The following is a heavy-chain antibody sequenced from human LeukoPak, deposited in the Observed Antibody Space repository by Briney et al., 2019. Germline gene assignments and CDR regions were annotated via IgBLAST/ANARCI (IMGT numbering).Heavy chain of an antibody. V-gene: IGHV3-30*01. CDR1: GFTFSSYA. Sequence: GGSLRLSCAASGFTFSSYAMHWVRQAPGKGLEWVAVISYDGSNKYYADSVKGRFTISRDNSKNTLYLQMNSLRAEDTAVYYCARDPIAAAGAGIYYYYYMDVWGKGATVTVSS. CDR2: ISYDGSNK. J-gene: IGHJ6*03. D-gene: IGHD6-13*01. CDR3: ARDPIAAAGAGIYYYYYMDV.